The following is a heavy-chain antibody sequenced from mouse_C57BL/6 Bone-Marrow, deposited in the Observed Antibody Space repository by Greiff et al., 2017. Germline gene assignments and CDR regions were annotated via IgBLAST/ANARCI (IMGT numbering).Heavy chain of an antibody. CDR2: ISSGGSYT. CDR1: GFTFSSYG. V-gene: IGHV5-6*01. CDR3: ARHDPWFAY. Sequence: EVQLVESGGDLVKPGGSLKLSCAASGFTFSSYGMSLVRQTPDKRLEWVATISSGGSYTYYPDSVKGRFTISRDNAKNTLYMQMSSLKSEDTAMYYCARHDPWFAYWGQGTLVTVSA. J-gene: IGHJ3*01.